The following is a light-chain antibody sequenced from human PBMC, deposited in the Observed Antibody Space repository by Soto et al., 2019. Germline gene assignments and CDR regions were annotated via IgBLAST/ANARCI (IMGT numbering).Light chain of an antibody. Sequence: ELVLTQSPATLSLSPGDRATLSCRASQSVSRSLTWYQQKPGQAPRLLIYDASTRATGIPPRFSGSGSGTDFTLTISSLEPEDFAVYYCQQRSNSFGGGTKVEIK. V-gene: IGKV3-11*01. CDR1: QSVSRS. J-gene: IGKJ4*01. CDR3: QQRSNS. CDR2: DAS.